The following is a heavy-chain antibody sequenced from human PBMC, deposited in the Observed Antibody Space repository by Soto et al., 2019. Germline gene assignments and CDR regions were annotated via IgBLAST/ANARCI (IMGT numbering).Heavy chain of an antibody. V-gene: IGHV4-39*01. Sequence: PSETLSLTCTVSGGSISSSSYYWGWIRQPPGKGLEWIGSIYYSGSTYYNPSLKSRVTISVDTSKNQFSLKLSSVTAADTAVYYCAAHSSWLYYFDYWGQGTLVTVSS. CDR1: GGSISSSSYY. J-gene: IGHJ4*02. CDR3: AAHSSWLYYFDY. CDR2: IYYSGST. D-gene: IGHD6-13*01.